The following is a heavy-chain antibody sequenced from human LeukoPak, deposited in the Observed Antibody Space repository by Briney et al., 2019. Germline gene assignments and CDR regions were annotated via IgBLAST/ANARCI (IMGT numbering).Heavy chain of an antibody. CDR1: GYSIGSGYQ. CDR3: ARHLSVAYTYGFDY. V-gene: IGHV4-38-2*01. D-gene: IGHD5-18*01. J-gene: IGHJ4*02. Sequence: SETLSLTCVVSGYSIGSGYQWAWIRQSPGKGLEWIGSIYHSGSAHYNPSLKSRVTISVETSENQFSLNLYSVTAADTAVYYCARHLSVAYTYGFDYWGQGILVTVSS. CDR2: IYHSGSA.